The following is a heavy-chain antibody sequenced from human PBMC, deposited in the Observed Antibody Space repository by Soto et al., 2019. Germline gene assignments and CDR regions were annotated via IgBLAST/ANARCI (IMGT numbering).Heavy chain of an antibody. Sequence: EVQLLESGGGLVQPGGSLRLSCAASGFTFSSYAMSWVRQAPGKGLERVSANSGSGGSTYYADSVKGRFTISRDNSKNPLYMQMNSLRAEETAVNYCTKESQTSKLLAFCCFDYWIQGTPVCVSS. CDR2: NSGSGGST. CDR1: GFTFSSYA. D-gene: IGHD2-21*02. J-gene: IGHJ4*02. V-gene: IGHV3-23*01. CDR3: TKESQTSKLLAFCCFDY.